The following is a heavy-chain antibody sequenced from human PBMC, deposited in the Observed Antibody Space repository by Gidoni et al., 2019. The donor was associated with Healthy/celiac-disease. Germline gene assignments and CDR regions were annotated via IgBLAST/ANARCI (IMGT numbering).Heavy chain of an antibody. J-gene: IGHJ4*02. V-gene: IGHV3-23*01. CDR1: GFTFSSYA. CDR2: IRGSGGST. Sequence: EVQLLESGGGLVQPGGSLGPSCATSGFTFSSYAMSWVRQAPGKGLEWVSAIRGSGGSTYYADSVKGRFTISRDNSKNTLYLQMNSLRAEDTAVYYCAKDRERNYYDSSGYTDYWGQGTLVTVSS. D-gene: IGHD3-22*01. CDR3: AKDRERNYYDSSGYTDY.